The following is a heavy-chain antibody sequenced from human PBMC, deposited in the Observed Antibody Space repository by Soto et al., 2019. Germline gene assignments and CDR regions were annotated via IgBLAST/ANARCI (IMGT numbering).Heavy chain of an antibody. CDR1: GFSLSTTGVG. J-gene: IGHJ4*02. D-gene: IGHD3-16*01. Sequence: SGPTLVNPTHTLTLTCTFSGFSLSTTGVGVSWIRQPPGKALEWLALIYCHDDERYSPSLKSRLTITKDTSKNQVVLTMTNMDPVDTATYYCAHRGGATVGLYYFDYWGQGALVTVSS. V-gene: IGHV2-5*01. CDR3: AHRGGATVGLYYFDY. CDR2: IYCHDDE.